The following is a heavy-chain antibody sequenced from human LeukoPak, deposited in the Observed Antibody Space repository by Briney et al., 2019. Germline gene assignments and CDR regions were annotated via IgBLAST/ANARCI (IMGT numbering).Heavy chain of an antibody. Sequence: PSETLSLTCTVSGGSISSYYWSWIRQPPGKGLEWIGYIYYSGSTNYNPSLKSRVTISVNTSKNQFPLKLSPVTAAVTPVEYCACIRRETEGSASFDNWGQGTLVTVSS. CDR3: ACIRRETEGSASFDN. CDR1: GGSISSYY. J-gene: IGHJ4*02. D-gene: IGHD5/OR15-5a*01. CDR2: IYYSGST. V-gene: IGHV4-59*01.